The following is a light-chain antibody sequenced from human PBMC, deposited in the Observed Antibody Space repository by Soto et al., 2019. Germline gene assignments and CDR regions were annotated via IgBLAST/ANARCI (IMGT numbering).Light chain of an antibody. CDR1: QSISSW. Sequence: DIQMTQSPSTLSASVGDRVTITCRASQSISSWLAWYQKKPGKAPKLLIYKASSLESGVPSRLSGSGSGTEFTLTISSLQPDDFATYYCQQYNSYPWTFGQGTKVEIK. CDR2: KAS. V-gene: IGKV1-5*03. CDR3: QQYNSYPWT. J-gene: IGKJ1*01.